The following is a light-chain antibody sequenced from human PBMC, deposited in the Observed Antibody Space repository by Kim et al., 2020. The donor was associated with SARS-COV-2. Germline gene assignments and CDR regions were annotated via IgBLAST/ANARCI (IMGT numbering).Light chain of an antibody. CDR2: DAS. Sequence: SASVGDRVSITCRASQDISNYLNWYQQKPGQAPKLLIYDASNLETGVPSRFSGSGSGTDFTFTISSLQPEDFATYYCQQCDNFPYTFGQGTKLEI. CDR3: QQCDNFPYT. CDR1: QDISNY. V-gene: IGKV1-33*01. J-gene: IGKJ2*01.